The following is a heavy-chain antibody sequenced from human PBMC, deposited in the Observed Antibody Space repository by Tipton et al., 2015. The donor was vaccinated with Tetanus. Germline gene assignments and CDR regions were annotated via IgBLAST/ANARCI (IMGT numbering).Heavy chain of an antibody. Sequence: TLSLTCTVSGGSISSGGFYWTWLRQHPGKGLEWIGYILYTGSTYNTPSLKSRVPISVDTSKNQFSLMLTSVTAADTAVYYCARGSRYYFEYWGPGTLVTVSS. CDR3: ARGSRYYFEY. CDR2: ILYTGST. J-gene: IGHJ4*02. V-gene: IGHV4-31*03. CDR1: GGSISSGGFY.